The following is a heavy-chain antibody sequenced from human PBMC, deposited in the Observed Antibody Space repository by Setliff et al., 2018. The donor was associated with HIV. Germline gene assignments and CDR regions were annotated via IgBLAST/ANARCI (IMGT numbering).Heavy chain of an antibody. CDR2: IHTSGST. CDR3: ARSRGYRRAFDI. CDR1: GGSMNENH. J-gene: IGHJ3*02. Sequence: SETLSLTCTVSGGSMNENHWSWLRQSPGKGLEWIAYIHTSGSTYFNPSFISRVTISIDSSKNQFSLKLMSLTAADTAVYYCARSRGYRRAFDIWGQGTMVTVSS. D-gene: IGHD5-18*01. V-gene: IGHV4-4*08.